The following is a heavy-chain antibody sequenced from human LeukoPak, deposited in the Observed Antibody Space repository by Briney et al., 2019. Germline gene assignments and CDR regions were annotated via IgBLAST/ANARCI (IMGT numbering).Heavy chain of an antibody. J-gene: IGHJ2*01. Sequence: GAPVKVSCRASGYTFTRYLMHWVRQAPGQAREWMGWINPNSGDTKYAQKFQGRVTMTRDTSISTAYMELSRLRSDDTAVYYCTRALTTVATWMYLWGRGTLVTVSS. CDR3: TRALTTVATWMYL. V-gene: IGHV1-2*02. D-gene: IGHD4-17*01. CDR1: GYTFTRYL. CDR2: INPNSGDT.